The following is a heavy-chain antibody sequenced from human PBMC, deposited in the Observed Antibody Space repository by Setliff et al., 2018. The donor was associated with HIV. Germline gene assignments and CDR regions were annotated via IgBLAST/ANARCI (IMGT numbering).Heavy chain of an antibody. J-gene: IGHJ2*01. CDR3: ARDRGVVTPVDWYFDL. Sequence: PGGSLRLSCAASGFTFSRHNMNWVRQAPGKGLEWVSAISGGSSHIYYAASVRGRFTISRDNAGSSLDLQMTGLRAEDTTVYYCARDRGVVTPVDWYFDLWGRGTLVTVSS. CDR1: GFTFSRHN. V-gene: IGHV3-21*01. CDR2: ISGGSSHI. D-gene: IGHD2-21*02.